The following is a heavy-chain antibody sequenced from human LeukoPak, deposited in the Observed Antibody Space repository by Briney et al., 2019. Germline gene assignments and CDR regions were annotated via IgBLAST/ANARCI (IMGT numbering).Heavy chain of an antibody. V-gene: IGHV3-21*01. CDR1: GFTFTAYT. J-gene: IGHJ4*02. CDR2: ISGSTTDI. D-gene: IGHD1-26*01. Sequence: GGSLRLSCAASGFTFTAYTINWVRQAPGKGLEWVSYISGSTTDIYYADSVKGRFTISRDNAKRSVYLQMNSLGVEDTAVYYCARGKSGSYGTKGYWGQGTLVTVSS. CDR3: ARGKSGSYGTKGY.